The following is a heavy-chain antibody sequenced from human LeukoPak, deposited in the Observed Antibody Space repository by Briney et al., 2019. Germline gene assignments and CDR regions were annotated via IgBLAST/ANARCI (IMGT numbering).Heavy chain of an antibody. J-gene: IGHJ4*02. Sequence: GASVKVSCKASGGTFSSYAISWVRQAPGQGLEWMGRIIPILGIANYAQKFQGRVTITADKSTSTAYMELSSLRSEDTAVYYCAKHVGAAAGPLLFDYWGRGTLVSVSS. D-gene: IGHD6-13*01. V-gene: IGHV1-69*04. CDR1: GGTFSSYA. CDR2: IIPILGIA. CDR3: AKHVGAAAGPLLFDY.